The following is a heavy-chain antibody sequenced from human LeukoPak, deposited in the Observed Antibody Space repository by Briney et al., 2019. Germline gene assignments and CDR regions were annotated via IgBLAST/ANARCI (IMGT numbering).Heavy chain of an antibody. CDR3: ARGRSGSYRYFDY. CDR1: GGSISSYY. Sequence: SETLSLTCTVSGGSISSYYWSWIRQPPGKGLEWIGEINHSGSTNYNPSLKSRVTISVDTSKNQFSLKLSSVTAADTAVYYCARGRSGSYRYFDYWGQGTLVTVSS. J-gene: IGHJ4*02. D-gene: IGHD1-26*01. V-gene: IGHV4-34*01. CDR2: INHSGST.